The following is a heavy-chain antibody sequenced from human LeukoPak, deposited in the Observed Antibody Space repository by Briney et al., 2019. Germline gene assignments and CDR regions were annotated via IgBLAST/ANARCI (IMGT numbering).Heavy chain of an antibody. CDR3: AKPTNHITIFGVVIIHQTDY. Sequence: GGSLRLSCAASGFTFSSYAMSWVRQAPGKGPEWVSAISGSGGSTYYADSVKGRFTISRDNSKNTLYLQMNSLRAEDTAVYYCAKPTNHITIFGVVIIHQTDYWGQGTLVTVSS. J-gene: IGHJ4*02. D-gene: IGHD3-3*01. V-gene: IGHV3-23*01. CDR1: GFTFSSYA. CDR2: ISGSGGST.